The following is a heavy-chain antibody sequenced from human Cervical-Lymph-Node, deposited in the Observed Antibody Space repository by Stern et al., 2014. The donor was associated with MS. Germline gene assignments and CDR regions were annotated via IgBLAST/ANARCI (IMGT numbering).Heavy chain of an antibody. V-gene: IGHV4-34*01. CDR2: INHSGSN. CDR1: GGSFSGYY. D-gene: IGHD3-22*01. CDR3: ARGRRGRIVVDLRLDY. Sequence: QVQLQQWGAGLLKPSETLSLTCAVYGGSFSGYYWSWIRQPPGKGLEWIGDINHSGSNTYKPASESGETITVATTNIKISLKLSSVTAADTAVYYCARGRRGRIVVDLRLDYWGQGTLVTVSS. J-gene: IGHJ4*02.